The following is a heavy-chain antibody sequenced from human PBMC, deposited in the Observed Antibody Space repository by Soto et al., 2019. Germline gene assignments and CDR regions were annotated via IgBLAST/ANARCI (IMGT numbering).Heavy chain of an antibody. J-gene: IGHJ5*02. CDR2: IHPGDSDT. CDR1: GYSFTNYW. Sequence: GESLKISCQGSGYSFTNYWVGWVRQIPGRGLEWMGIIHPGDSDTRYSPFFQGQVTISADKSISTAYLQWSSLKASDTAMYYCVTHDRYSRNWCERWFDPWGQGTLVTVSS. CDR3: VTHDRYSRNWCERWFDP. D-gene: IGHD6-13*01. V-gene: IGHV5-51*01.